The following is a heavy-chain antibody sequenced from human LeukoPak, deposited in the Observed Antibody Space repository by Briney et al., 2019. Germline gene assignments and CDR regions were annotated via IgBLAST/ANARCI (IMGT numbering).Heavy chain of an antibody. CDR1: GGSIGTYF. CDR2: NSYSGGA. V-gene: IGHV4-59*01. D-gene: IGHD4/OR15-4a*01. CDR3: ARDSGYDYGRVYFDL. J-gene: IGHJ4*02. Sequence: SETLSLTCSVSGGSIGTYFRTWIRQPPGKGLEWLGYNSYSGGANYNPSLKGRLTISLDPSNNQFSLRLSSMTAADTAVYYCARDSGYDYGRVYFDLWGQGTLVTVSS.